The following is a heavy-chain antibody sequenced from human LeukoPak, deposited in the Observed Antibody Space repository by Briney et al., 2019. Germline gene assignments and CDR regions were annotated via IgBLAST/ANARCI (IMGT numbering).Heavy chain of an antibody. J-gene: IGHJ4*02. CDR2: ISPYNDET. V-gene: IGHV1-18*01. CDR1: GYTFRSHG. CDR3: AREADTNSWYRPAFRLLDV. Sequence: GASVKVSCKASGYTFRSHGIYWVRQAPGQGREWMGWISPYNDETNYARMFRDRVIMTTETSTTTASMELRGLTSDDTAVYFCAREADTNSWYRPAFRLLDVWGQGTLVTVSS. D-gene: IGHD6-13*01.